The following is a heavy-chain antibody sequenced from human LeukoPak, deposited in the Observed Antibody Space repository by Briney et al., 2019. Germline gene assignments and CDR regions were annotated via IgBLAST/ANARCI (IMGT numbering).Heavy chain of an antibody. CDR2: INHSGST. V-gene: IGHV4-34*01. D-gene: IGHD6-13*01. J-gene: IGHJ4*02. Sequence: IPLETLSLTCAVYGGSFSGYYWSWIRQPPGKGLEWIGEINHSGSTNYNPSLKSRVTISVDTSKNQFSLKLSSVTAADTAVYYCALTERGAFIAAAGGFDYWGQGTLVTVSS. CDR1: GGSFSGYY. CDR3: ALTERGAFIAAAGGFDY.